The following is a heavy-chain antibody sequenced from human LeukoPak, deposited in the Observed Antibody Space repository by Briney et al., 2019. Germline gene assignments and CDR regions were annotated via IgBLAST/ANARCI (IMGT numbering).Heavy chain of an antibody. Sequence: ASVKVSCKASGYTFTSYYMYWVRQAPGQGLEWMGTINPSGGGTTYAQKFQGRVTMTRDTSTSTVYMELSSLGSEDTAVYYCAREIVVAGTAGPNHGMGVWGQGTTVTVSS. CDR1: GYTFTSYY. V-gene: IGHV1-46*01. CDR3: AREIVVAGTAGPNHGMGV. D-gene: IGHD6-19*01. J-gene: IGHJ6*02. CDR2: INPSGGGT.